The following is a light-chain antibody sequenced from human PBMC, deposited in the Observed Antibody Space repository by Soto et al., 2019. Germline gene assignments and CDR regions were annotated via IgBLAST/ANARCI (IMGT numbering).Light chain of an antibody. J-gene: IGKJ1*01. V-gene: IGKV1-17*01. CDR1: QGIRND. Sequence: DIQMTQSPSSLSSSVGDRVTISCRASQGIRNDLAWYQQKPGKAPKGLSYTASTLHSGVPSRLSGSRSGTDCTLTSSSLQPEDCAAYYCLQYNGYPLTFGQGAKVEIK. CDR2: TAS. CDR3: LQYNGYPLT.